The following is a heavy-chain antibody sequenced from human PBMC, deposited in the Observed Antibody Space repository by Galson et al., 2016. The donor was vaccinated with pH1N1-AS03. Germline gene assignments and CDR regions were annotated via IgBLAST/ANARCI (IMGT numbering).Heavy chain of an antibody. D-gene: IGHD6-6*01. CDR2: ISYDGSEK. J-gene: IGHJ6*02. V-gene: IGHV3-30*01. Sequence: SLRLSCAASGFIFNNYAMHWVRQTPGKGLEWVAVISYDGSEKYFADFVQDRFTISRDNSKNTLFLQMNSLRTEDTAVYYCARHLPYSSSSLEFYYALDVWGQGTTVTVS. CDR1: GFIFNNYA. CDR3: ARHLPYSSSSLEFYYALDV.